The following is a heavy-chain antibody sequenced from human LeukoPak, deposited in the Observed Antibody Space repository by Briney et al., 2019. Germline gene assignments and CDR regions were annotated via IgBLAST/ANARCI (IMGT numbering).Heavy chain of an antibody. J-gene: IGHJ5*02. CDR2: IKYDGSEK. D-gene: IGHD1-1*01. CDR3: AREPPRERWFDT. V-gene: IGHV3-7*03. CDR1: GFTFSDYY. Sequence: GGSLRLSCAASGFTFSDYYMSWIRQAPGKGLEWVANIKYDGSEKYYVDSVKGRFTISRDNAKNSLFLQMNSLRAEDTAVYYCAREPPRERWFDTWGQGSLVTVYS.